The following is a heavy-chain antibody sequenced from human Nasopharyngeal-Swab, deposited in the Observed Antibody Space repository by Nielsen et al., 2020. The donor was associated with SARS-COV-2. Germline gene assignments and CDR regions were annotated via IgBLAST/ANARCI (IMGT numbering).Heavy chain of an antibody. CDR1: GFTFSSYA. D-gene: IGHD5-12*01. V-gene: IGHV3-30-3*01. CDR3: AKDRDSGDDSDDYYHYYGMDV. J-gene: IGHJ6*02. CDR2: ISYDGSNK. Sequence: GESLKISCAASGFTFSSYAMHWVHQAPGKGLEWVAVISYDGSNKYYADSVKGRFTISRDNSKNTVNLQMNSLRVEDTAIYYCAKDRDSGDDSDDYYHYYGMDVWGQGTTVTVFS.